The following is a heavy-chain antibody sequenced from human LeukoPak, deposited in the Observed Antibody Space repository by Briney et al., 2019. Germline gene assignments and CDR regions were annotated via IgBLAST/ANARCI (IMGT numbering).Heavy chain of an antibody. D-gene: IGHD6-13*01. Sequence: SETLSLTCTVSGGSISSYYWSWILQPPGPGLERIGYIFYIGSTNYNPPPKSRVTISVDSTMNQLSLMLSSVTAADTAVYYVLRVYYSNSYDYWYFDLWGRGTLVTVSS. CDR1: GGSISSYY. CDR3: LRVYYSNSYDYWYFDL. V-gene: IGHV4-59*01. J-gene: IGHJ2*01. CDR2: IFYIGST.